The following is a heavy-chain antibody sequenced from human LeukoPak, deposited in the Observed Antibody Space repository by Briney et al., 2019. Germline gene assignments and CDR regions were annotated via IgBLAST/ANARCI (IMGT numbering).Heavy chain of an antibody. Sequence: GASVKVSCKASGYTFTGYYIYWVRQALGQGLEWMAQLNPNSGGTTYAQKVQGRVTMTRGTSIITAYMELIRLRSDDTALYYCARLVWNKAYSDPWGQGTLVTVSS. V-gene: IGHV1-2*06. CDR1: GYTFTGYY. CDR3: ARLVWNKAYSDP. CDR2: LNPNSGGT. J-gene: IGHJ5*02. D-gene: IGHD1/OR15-1a*01.